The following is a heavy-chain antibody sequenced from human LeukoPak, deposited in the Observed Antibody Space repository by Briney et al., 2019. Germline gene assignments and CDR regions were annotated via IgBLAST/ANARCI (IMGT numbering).Heavy chain of an antibody. J-gene: IGHJ2*01. CDR3: ARHPGKVTNDWYFDL. CDR1: GYTFTGYY. Sequence: ASVKVSCKASGYTFTGYYMHWVRQAPGQGLEWLGWINPNSGGTNYAQKFQGRVTMTRDTSITTAYMELSRLSSDDTAVYYCARHPGKVTNDWYFDLWGRGTLVTVSS. CDR2: INPNSGGT. V-gene: IGHV1-2*02. D-gene: IGHD4-23*01.